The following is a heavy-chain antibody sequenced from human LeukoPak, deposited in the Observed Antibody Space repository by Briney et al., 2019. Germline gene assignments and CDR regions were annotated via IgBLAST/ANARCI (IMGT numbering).Heavy chain of an antibody. Sequence: SETLSLTCTVSGGSISSYYWSWIRQPPGKGLEWIGYIYYSGSTNYNPSLKSRVTISVDTSKNQFSLKLSSVTAADTAVYYCARVTDSNYFDYWGQGTLVTVSS. CDR2: IYYSGST. CDR3: ARVTDSNYFDY. D-gene: IGHD2-21*01. J-gene: IGHJ4*02. V-gene: IGHV4-59*01. CDR1: GGSISSYY.